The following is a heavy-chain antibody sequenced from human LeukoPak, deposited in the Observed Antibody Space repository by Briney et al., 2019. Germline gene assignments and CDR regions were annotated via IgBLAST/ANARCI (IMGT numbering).Heavy chain of an antibody. D-gene: IGHD2-15*01. V-gene: IGHV1-3*01. CDR3: ARGVVVVAATDY. CDR2: INAGNGNT. CDR1: GYTFTTYA. J-gene: IGHJ4*02. Sequence: ASVKVSCKASGYTFTTYAMYWVRQAPGQRLEWMGWINAGNGNTKYSQKFQGRVTISRDTSASTAYMELSSLRSEDTAVYYCARGVVVVAATDYWGQGTLVTVSS.